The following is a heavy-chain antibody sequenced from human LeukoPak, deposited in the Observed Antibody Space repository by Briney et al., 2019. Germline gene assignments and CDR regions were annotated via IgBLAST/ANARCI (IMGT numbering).Heavy chain of an antibody. CDR2: IYYSGST. V-gene: IGHV4-59*01. CDR1: GGSISSYY. Sequence: PSETLSLTCTVSGGSISSYYWSWIRQPPGKGLEWIGYIYYSGSTNYNPSLKSRVTISVDTSKNQFSLKLSSVTAADTAVYYCARGYYDSSGYLISYNWFDPWGQGTLVTVSS. CDR3: ARGYYDSSGYLISYNWFDP. D-gene: IGHD3-22*01. J-gene: IGHJ5*02.